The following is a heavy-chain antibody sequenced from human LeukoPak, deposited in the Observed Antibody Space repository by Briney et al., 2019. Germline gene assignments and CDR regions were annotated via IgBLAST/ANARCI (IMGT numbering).Heavy chain of an antibody. CDR3: ARGGIQLWSNNWVDP. V-gene: IGHV4-59*01. D-gene: IGHD5-18*01. CDR1: GGSMSSYY. Sequence: SETLSLTCTVSGGSMSSYYWSWIRQPPGKGLEWIGYVYYSGTTNYNPSLRSRVTISVDTSKNQFSLKLSSVTAADTAVYYCARGGIQLWSNNWVDPWGQGILVTVSS. J-gene: IGHJ5*02. CDR2: VYYSGTT.